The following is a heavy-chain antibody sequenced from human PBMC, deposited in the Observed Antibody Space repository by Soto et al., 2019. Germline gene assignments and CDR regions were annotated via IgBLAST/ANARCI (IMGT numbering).Heavy chain of an antibody. CDR3: AASEAVTNYYFDN. J-gene: IGHJ4*02. Sequence: GESLKISCKASGHSFTSYWIGWVRQMPGKGLEWMGIIYPGDSDTRYSPSFQGQVTISADKSISTAYLQWSSLNHSVPAMYCCAASEAVTNYYFDNWGQGTLVPASS. CDR2: IYPGDSDT. D-gene: IGHD4-17*01. CDR1: GHSFTSYW. V-gene: IGHV5-51*01.